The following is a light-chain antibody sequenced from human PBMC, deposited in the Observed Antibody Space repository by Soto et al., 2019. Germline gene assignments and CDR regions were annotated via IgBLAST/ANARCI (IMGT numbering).Light chain of an antibody. J-gene: IGKJ5*01. CDR2: DAS. Sequence: DIQLTQSPSSLPASVGDRVTISGQASQDISNYLNWYQQKPGKAPELLINDASNLEMGVPSRFSGVGSGTDFTFTISSLQPEDIATYFCQQYDSLPITFGQGTRLENK. V-gene: IGKV1-33*01. CDR3: QQYDSLPIT. CDR1: QDISNY.